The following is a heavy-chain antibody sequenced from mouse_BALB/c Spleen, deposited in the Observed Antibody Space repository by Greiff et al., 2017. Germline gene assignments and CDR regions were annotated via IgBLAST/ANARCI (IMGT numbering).Heavy chain of an antibody. J-gene: IGHJ1*01. V-gene: IGHV5-6-4*01. D-gene: IGHD2-14*01. CDR2: ISSGGSYT. CDR3: TRDRRYDVGDWYFDV. Sequence: EVKLVESGGGLVKPGGSLKLSCAASGFTFSSYTMSWVRQTPEKRLEWVATISSGGSYTYYPDSVKGRFTISRDNAKNTLYLQMSSLKSEDTAMYYCTRDRRYDVGDWYFDVWGAGTTVTVSS. CDR1: GFTFSSYT.